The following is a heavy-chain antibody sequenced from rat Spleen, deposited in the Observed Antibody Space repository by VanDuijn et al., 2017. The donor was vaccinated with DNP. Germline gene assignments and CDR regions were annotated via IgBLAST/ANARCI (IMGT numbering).Heavy chain of an antibody. CDR2: INYRGST. V-gene: IGHV3-1*01. Sequence: EVRLQESGPGLVQPSQSLSLTCSVTGYSITSNYWAWIRKFPGNKMEWIGYINYRGSTGYNPSLKSRISITRDTSKNHFFLHLNSVTTEDTATYYCARWTRYFDYWGQGVMVTVSS. D-gene: IGHD1-7*01. CDR3: ARWTRYFDY. CDR1: GYSITSNY. J-gene: IGHJ2*01.